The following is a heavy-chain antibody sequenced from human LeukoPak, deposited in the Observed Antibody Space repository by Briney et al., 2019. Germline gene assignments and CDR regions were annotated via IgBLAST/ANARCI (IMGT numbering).Heavy chain of an antibody. D-gene: IGHD2-21*02. J-gene: IGHJ5*02. V-gene: IGHV3-15*01. CDR1: GFTFSNAW. CDR2: IKSKPDGGTT. CDR3: STEGLAYCDGDCYS. Sequence: GGSLRLSCEASGFTFSNAWMTWVRQAPGKGLEWVGRIKSKPDGGTTDYAAPVKGRFTISRDDSKNTLYLQMNTLKTEDTAVYYCSTEGLAYCDGDCYSWGQGTLVTVSS.